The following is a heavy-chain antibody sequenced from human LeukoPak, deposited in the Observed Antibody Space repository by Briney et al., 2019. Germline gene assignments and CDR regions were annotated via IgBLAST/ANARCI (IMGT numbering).Heavy chain of an antibody. D-gene: IGHD2-8*02. CDR2: ISGIGGST. V-gene: IGHV3-23*01. Sequence: PGGPLSLSCPASGFTFSSYAMGWVRQPPGKGLDWVQPISGIGGSTYYADSVKGRFTISRDNSKNTLYLQMTSLRAEDTAVYYCAKGGNYCTGGVCYYYYMDVWGKGTTVTVSS. J-gene: IGHJ6*03. CDR3: AKGGNYCTGGVCYYYYMDV. CDR1: GFTFSSYA.